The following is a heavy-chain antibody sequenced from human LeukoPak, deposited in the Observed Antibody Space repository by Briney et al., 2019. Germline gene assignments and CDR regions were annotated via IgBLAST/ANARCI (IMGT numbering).Heavy chain of an antibody. CDR3: ARDRYYYGSGSYYMDV. D-gene: IGHD3-10*01. V-gene: IGHV4-4*07. J-gene: IGHJ6*03. CDR2: IHTTGST. Sequence: PSETLSLTCTVSGGSISSYYWSWIRQPAGKGLEWIGRIHTTGSTNYNPSLKSRVTMSEDTSKNQFSLKLSSVTAADTAVYYCARDRYYYGSGSYYMDVWGKGTTITISS. CDR1: GGSISSYY.